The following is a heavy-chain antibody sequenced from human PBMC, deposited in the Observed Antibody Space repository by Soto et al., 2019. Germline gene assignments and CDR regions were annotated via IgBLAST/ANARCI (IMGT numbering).Heavy chain of an antibody. D-gene: IGHD3-3*01. J-gene: IGHJ5*02. CDR3: ARGLTIFGVVPRFDP. Sequence: LRLSCAASGFTFSSYWMHWVRQAPGKGLVWVSRINSDGSSTSYADSVKGRFTISRDNAKNTLYLQMNSLRAEDTAVYYCARGLTIFGVVPRFDPWGQGTLVTVSS. CDR1: GFTFSSYW. CDR2: INSDGSST. V-gene: IGHV3-74*01.